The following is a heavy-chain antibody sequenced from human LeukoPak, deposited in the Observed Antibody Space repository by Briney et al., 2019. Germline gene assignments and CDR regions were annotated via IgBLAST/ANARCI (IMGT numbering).Heavy chain of an antibody. CDR3: ATSTTPRPGAFNPFNWLEP. J-gene: IGHJ5*01. D-gene: IGHD6-6*01. V-gene: IGHV1-58*01. CDR1: GFTFMNSA. Sequence: ASVKVSCKASGFTFMNSAVHWVRQARGQRPEWIGWILVATGATNYAQTFQDRVTLTTDVSSGTVYMDLSSLRYDDTAIYYCATSTTPRPGAFNPFNWLEPWGQGTLVTVSS. CDR2: ILVATGAT.